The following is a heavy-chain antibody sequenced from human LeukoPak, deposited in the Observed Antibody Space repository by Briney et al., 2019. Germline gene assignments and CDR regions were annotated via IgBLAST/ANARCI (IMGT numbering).Heavy chain of an antibody. CDR2: IWYDGSNK. CDR3: ARDRVKLERRGMYFDY. D-gene: IGHD1-1*01. Sequence: PGRSLRLSCAASGFTFSSYGMHWVRLAPGKGLEWVAVIWYDGSNKYYADSLKGRFTISRDNSKNTLYLQMNSLRAEDTAVYYCARDRVKLERRGMYFDYWGQGTLVTVSS. V-gene: IGHV3-33*01. CDR1: GFTFSSYG. J-gene: IGHJ4*02.